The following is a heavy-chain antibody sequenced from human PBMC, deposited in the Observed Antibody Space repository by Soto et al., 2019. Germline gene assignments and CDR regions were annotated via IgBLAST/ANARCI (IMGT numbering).Heavy chain of an antibody. CDR3: ARSSYDSSGYYYLDY. J-gene: IGHJ4*02. D-gene: IGHD3-22*01. V-gene: IGHV5-51*01. Sequence: GESLKISCKGSGYIFTSNWIAWVRQMPGKGLEWMGIIYPGDSDTRYSPSFQGQVTISADKSISTAYVQWSSLQASDTAMYYCARSSYDSSGYYYLDYWGQGTLVTVPS. CDR2: IYPGDSDT. CDR1: GYIFTSNW.